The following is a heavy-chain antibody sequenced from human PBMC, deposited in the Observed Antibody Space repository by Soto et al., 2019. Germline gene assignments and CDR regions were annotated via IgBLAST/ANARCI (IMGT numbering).Heavy chain of an antibody. CDR3: ARTFDTITYYFDY. Sequence: GGSLRLSCAASEFSFSSYAMHWIRQAPGKGLEWVAVISFDGNIIHYADSVKGRFIISRDNTKNTLYLQMHSLSGEDTAVYYCARTFDTITYYFDYWGQGTLVTVSS. CDR1: EFSFSSYA. CDR2: ISFDGNII. D-gene: IGHD3-9*01. V-gene: IGHV3-30-3*01. J-gene: IGHJ4*02.